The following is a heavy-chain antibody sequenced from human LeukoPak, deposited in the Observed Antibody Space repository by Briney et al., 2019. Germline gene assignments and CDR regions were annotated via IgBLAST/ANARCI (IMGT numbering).Heavy chain of an antibody. CDR3: ATGTYYYYMDV. V-gene: IGHV4-61*02. CDR2: ISSSGST. CDR1: GDSISSGDYY. Sequence: PSQTLSLTCTVSGDSISSGDYYWSWIRQPAGKGLEWIGRISSSGSTNYNPSLKSRVTISVDTSKNQFSLKLSSVTAADTAVYYCATGTYYYYMDVWGKGTTVTISS. J-gene: IGHJ6*03.